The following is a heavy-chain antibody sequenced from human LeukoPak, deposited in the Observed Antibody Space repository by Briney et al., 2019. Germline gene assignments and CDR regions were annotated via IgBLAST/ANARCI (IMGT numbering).Heavy chain of an antibody. CDR3: ARAVLGDFWSGYSRAAFDI. D-gene: IGHD3-3*01. V-gene: IGHV1-69*13. J-gene: IGHJ3*02. Sequence: SVKVSCKASGGTFSSYAISWVRQAPGQGLEWMGGIIPIFGTANYAQKFQGRVTITADESTSTAYMELSSLRSEDTAMYYCARAVLGDFWSGYSRAAFDIWGQGTMVTVSS. CDR1: GGTFSSYA. CDR2: IIPIFGTA.